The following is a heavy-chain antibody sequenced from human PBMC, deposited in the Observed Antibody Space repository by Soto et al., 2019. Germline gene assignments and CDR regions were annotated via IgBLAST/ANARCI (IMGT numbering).Heavy chain of an antibody. V-gene: IGHV5-10-1*01. CDR3: AIDDILTGYYRACDY. Sequence: PGESLKISCKGSGYSFTSYWISWVRQMPGKGLEWMGRIDPSDSYTNYSPSFQGHVTISADKSISTAYLQWSSLKASDTAMYYCAIDDILTGYYRACDYWGQGTLVTVSS. CDR1: GYSFTSYW. CDR2: IDPSDSYT. J-gene: IGHJ4*02. D-gene: IGHD3-9*01.